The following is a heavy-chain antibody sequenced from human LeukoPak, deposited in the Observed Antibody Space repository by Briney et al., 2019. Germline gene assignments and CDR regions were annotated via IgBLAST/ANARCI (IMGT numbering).Heavy chain of an antibody. V-gene: IGHV3-66*01. CDR2: IYSGATT. CDR3: ARVALSGAYVDW. Sequence: GGSLRLSCAVSGFTVSSNYMSWVRQAPGKGLEWVSVIYSGATTYYADSVKGRFTISRDTSKNTLYLQMISLRAEDTAVYYCARVALSGAYVDWWGQGTLVTVSS. D-gene: IGHD7-27*01. J-gene: IGHJ4*02. CDR1: GFTVSSNY.